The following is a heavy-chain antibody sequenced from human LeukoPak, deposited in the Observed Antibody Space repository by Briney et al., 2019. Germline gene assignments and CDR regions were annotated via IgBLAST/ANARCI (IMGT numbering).Heavy chain of an antibody. CDR2: ISAYNGNT. V-gene: IGHV1-18*01. D-gene: IGHD3-22*01. Sequence: GASVKVSCKASGYTFTSYGISWVRQAPGQGLEWMGWISAYNGNTNYAQKLQGRVTMTTDTSTSTAYMELRSLRSDDTAVYYCARWEYYYDSSGYYSSRQGTLVTVSS. CDR3: ARWEYYYDSSGYYS. J-gene: IGHJ5*01. CDR1: GYTFTSYG.